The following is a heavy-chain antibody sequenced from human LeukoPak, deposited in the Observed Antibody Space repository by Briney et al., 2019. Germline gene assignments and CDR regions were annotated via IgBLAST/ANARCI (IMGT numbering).Heavy chain of an antibody. J-gene: IGHJ5*02. CDR1: GGSISSGDYY. D-gene: IGHD5-24*01. CDR2: IYYSGST. V-gene: IGHV4-30-4*01. CDR3: AGGDGYNYTGA. Sequence: PSETLSLTCTVSGGSISSGDYYWSWIRQPPGKGLEWIGYIYYSGSTYHNPSLKSRVTISVDTSKNQFSLKLSSVTAADTAVYYCAGGDGYNYTGAWGQGTLVTVSS.